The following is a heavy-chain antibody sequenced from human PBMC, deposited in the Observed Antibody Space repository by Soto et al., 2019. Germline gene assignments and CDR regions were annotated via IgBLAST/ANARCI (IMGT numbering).Heavy chain of an antibody. CDR2: ISTDKGKT. V-gene: IGHV1-18*01. J-gene: IGHJ4*02. CDR3: ATRSPAFDY. CDR1: GYTFTSYG. Sequence: QVQLVQSGPEVEKPGASVKVSCKTSGYTFTSYGISWVRQAPGQGLEWMGWISTDKGKTNYAQKFQGRVTMTTDTSTSTAYMGLRSLTSDDTAVYYCATRSPAFDYWGQGTLVTVS.